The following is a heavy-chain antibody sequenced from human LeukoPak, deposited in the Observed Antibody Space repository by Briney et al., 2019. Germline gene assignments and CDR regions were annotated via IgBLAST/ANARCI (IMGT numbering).Heavy chain of an antibody. Sequence: SETLSLTCTVSGGSISSSSYYWGWIRQPPGKGLEWIGSIYYSGSTYYNPSLKSRVTVSVDTSKNQFSLKLSSVAAADTAVYYCARHEGSGSYYNDYWGQGTLVTVSS. V-gene: IGHV4-39*01. CDR2: IYYSGST. D-gene: IGHD3-10*01. CDR3: ARHEGSGSYYNDY. J-gene: IGHJ4*02. CDR1: GGSISSSSYY.